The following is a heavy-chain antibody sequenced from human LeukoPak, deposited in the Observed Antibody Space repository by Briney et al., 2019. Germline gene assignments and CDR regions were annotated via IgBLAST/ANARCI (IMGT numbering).Heavy chain of an antibody. CDR2: INQDGSEK. D-gene: IGHD4-23*01. J-gene: IGHJ4*02. V-gene: IGHV3-7*05. Sequence: GGSLRLSCAASGFTFSSYCMSWVRQAPGKGLEWVANINQDGSEKYYVDSVKGRFTISRDNAKNSLYLQINSLRAADTAVYYCAANGGPFDFWGRGTLVTVSS. CDR1: GFTFSSYC. CDR3: AANGGPFDF.